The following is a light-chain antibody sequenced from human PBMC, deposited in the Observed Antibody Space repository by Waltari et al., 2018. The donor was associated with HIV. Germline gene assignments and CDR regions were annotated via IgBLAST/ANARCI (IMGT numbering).Light chain of an antibody. J-gene: IGKJ3*01. CDR2: DAS. Sequence: EIVLTQSPATLSLSPGERATLSCRASQSVSTYLAWYQQKPGQAPRLLIYDASNRATGIPARFSGSGSETDFTLLISSLEPEDFAVYYCQQRSNWPPRGGFTFGPGTKVDIK. CDR3: QQRSNWPPRGGFT. V-gene: IGKV3-11*01. CDR1: QSVSTY.